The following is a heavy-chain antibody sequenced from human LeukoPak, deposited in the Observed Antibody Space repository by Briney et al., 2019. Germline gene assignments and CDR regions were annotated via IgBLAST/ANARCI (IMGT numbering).Heavy chain of an antibody. Sequence: ASVKVSCKASGGTFNNYAISWVRLAPGQGLEWVGGIIPIFTTANYAQKFQGRVTITADKSTNTAYMELSSLRSDDTAVYYCARAVQVTTGGLFDYWGQGTLVTVSS. CDR2: IIPIFTTA. CDR1: GGTFNNYA. V-gene: IGHV1-69*06. D-gene: IGHD4-17*01. J-gene: IGHJ4*02. CDR3: ARAVQVTTGGLFDY.